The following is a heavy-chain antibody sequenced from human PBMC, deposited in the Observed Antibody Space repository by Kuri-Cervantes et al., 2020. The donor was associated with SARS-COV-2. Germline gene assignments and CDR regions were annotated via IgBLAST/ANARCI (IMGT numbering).Heavy chain of an antibody. CDR2: ISSSSSYI. V-gene: IGHV3-21*01. CDR1: GFTFSSYS. J-gene: IGHJ3*02. D-gene: IGHD3-16*02. CDR3: ARGGWTYIWGSYRYDAFDI. Sequence: ETLSLTCAASGFTFSSYSMNWVRQAPGKGLEWVSSISSSSSYIYYADSVKGRFTISRDNAKNSLYLQMNSLRAEDTAVYYCARGGWTYIWGSYRYDAFDIWGQGTTVTVSS.